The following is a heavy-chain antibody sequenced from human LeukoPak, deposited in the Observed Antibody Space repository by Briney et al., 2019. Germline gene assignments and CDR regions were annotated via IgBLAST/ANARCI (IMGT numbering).Heavy chain of an antibody. CDR1: GFTFSSYS. J-gene: IGHJ6*03. Sequence: GGSLRLSCAASGFTFSSYSMNWVRRAPGKGLEWVSSISSSSSYIYYADSVKGRFTISRDNAKNSLYLQMNSLRAEDTAVYYCARDRQLEYYMDVWGKGTTVTVSS. CDR3: ARDRQLEYYMDV. V-gene: IGHV3-21*01. D-gene: IGHD1-1*01. CDR2: ISSSSSYI.